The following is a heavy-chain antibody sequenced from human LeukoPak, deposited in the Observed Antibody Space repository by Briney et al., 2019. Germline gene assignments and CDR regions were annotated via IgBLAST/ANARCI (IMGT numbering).Heavy chain of an antibody. CDR2: INHSGSA. D-gene: IGHD2-15*01. Sequence: SETLSLTCAVYGGSFSGYYWSWIRQPPGKGLEWIGEINHSGSANYNPSLKSRVTISIDTSKNQFSLKLTSVTAADTAVYYCARVSGYCNTRSCRGLESWGQGTLVIVS. CDR1: GGSFSGYY. V-gene: IGHV4-34*01. J-gene: IGHJ5*02. CDR3: ARVSGYCNTRSCRGLES.